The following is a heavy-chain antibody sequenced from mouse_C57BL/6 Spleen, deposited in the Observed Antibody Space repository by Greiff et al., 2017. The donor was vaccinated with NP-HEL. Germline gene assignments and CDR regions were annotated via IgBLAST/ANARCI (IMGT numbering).Heavy chain of an antibody. CDR3: ARKGVIATVVATDWYFDV. D-gene: IGHD1-1*01. Sequence: DVKLQESVAELVRPGASVKLSCTASGFNIKNTYMHWVKQRPEQGLEWIGRIDPANGNTKYAPKFQGKATITADTSSNTAYLQLSSLISEDTAIYYCARKGVIATVVATDWYFDVWGTGTTVTVSS. CDR2: IDPANGNT. V-gene: IGHV14-3*01. CDR1: GFNIKNTY. J-gene: IGHJ1*03.